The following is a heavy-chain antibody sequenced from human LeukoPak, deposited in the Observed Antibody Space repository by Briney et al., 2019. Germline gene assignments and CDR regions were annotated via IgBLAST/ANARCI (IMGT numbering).Heavy chain of an antibody. CDR3: ARGNSSGYHCDY. J-gene: IGHJ4*02. CDR2: MNPNSGNT. Sequence: ASVKVSCKASGYTFTSYDINWLRQATGQGLEWMGWMNPNSGNTGYAQKFQGRVTITRNTSISTAYMELSSLRSEDTAVYYCARGNSSGYHCDYWGQGTLVTVSS. V-gene: IGHV1-8*03. CDR1: GYTFTSYD. D-gene: IGHD3-22*01.